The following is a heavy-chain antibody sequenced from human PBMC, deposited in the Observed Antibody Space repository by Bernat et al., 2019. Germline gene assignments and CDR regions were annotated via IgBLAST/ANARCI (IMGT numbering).Heavy chain of an antibody. CDR1: GFTFSSYE. CDR2: IASGGSVM. V-gene: IGHV3-48*03. CDR3: ARDCFGGSCSDFDY. Sequence: EVQLVDSGGGLVLPGGSLRLSCATSGFTFSSYEMNWVRQAPGKGLEWLSYIASGGSVMFYADSVKGRFTISRDNAKNSVYLQMNSLRAEDTAVYYCARDCFGGSCSDFDYWGQGTLVTVSS. J-gene: IGHJ4*02. D-gene: IGHD2-15*01.